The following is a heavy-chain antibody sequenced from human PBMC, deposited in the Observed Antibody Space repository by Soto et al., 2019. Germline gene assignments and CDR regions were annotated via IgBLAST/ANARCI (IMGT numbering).Heavy chain of an antibody. CDR1: GFTFSSSG. CDR3: ARESSSYNWFDP. CDR2: IWYDGSNK. Sequence: GGSLRLSCAASGFTFSSSGMHWVRQAPGKGLEWVAVIWYDGSNKYYADSVKGRFTISRDNAKNSLYLQMNSLRDEDTAVYYCARESSSYNWFDPWGQGTLVTVSS. J-gene: IGHJ5*02. V-gene: IGHV3-33*01. D-gene: IGHD6-13*01.